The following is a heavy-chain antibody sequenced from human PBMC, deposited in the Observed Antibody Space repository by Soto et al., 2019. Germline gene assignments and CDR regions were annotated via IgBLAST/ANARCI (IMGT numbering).Heavy chain of an antibody. V-gene: IGHV3-30-3*01. J-gene: IGHJ4*02. Sequence: HPGGSLRLSCAASGFSFSTSTMHWVRLTAGKGLEWVALVSDYGSNADYADSVQGRFTISRDNSKNTLFLQMDSLRPEDTAIYYCAGVRPGDNGYPFFDYWGQGXLVTVSS. D-gene: IGHD3-22*01. CDR1: GFSFSTST. CDR2: VSDYGSNA. CDR3: AGVRPGDNGYPFFDY.